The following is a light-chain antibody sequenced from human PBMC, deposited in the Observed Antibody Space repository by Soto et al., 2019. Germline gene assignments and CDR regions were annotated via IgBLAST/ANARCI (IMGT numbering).Light chain of an antibody. Sequence: DIQMTQSPSSLSASVGDRVTITCQASQDISNYLNWYQQKPGQAPKLLIYDAANLETGVPSRFSGSGSETYFTFTINSLQPEDIATYFCQQHDNVPLTFGGGTKVEIK. CDR2: DAA. V-gene: IGKV1-33*01. J-gene: IGKJ4*01. CDR3: QQHDNVPLT. CDR1: QDISNY.